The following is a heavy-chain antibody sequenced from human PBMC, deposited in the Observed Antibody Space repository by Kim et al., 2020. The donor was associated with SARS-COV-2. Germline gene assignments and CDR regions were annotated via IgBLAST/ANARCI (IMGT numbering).Heavy chain of an antibody. D-gene: IGHD3-9*01. CDR1: GFTFSDYY. CDR3: ARDRRIGLVRVTNYFDY. J-gene: IGHJ4*02. Sequence: GGSLRLSCAASGFTFSDYYMSWIRQAPGKGLEWVSYISSSSSYTNYADSVKGRFTISRDNAKNSLYLQMNSLRAEDTAVYYCARDRRIGLVRVTNYFDYWGQGTLVTVSS. CDR2: ISSSSSYT. V-gene: IGHV3-11*05.